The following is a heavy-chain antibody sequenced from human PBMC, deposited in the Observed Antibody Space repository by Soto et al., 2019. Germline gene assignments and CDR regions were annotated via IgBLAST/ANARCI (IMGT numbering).Heavy chain of an antibody. V-gene: IGHV1-69*12. CDR2: IIPIFGTA. CDR3: ARGGYRYGYSQSVLDY. J-gene: IGHJ4*02. CDR1: GGTFSSYA. Sequence: QVQLVQSGAEVKKPGSSVKVSCKASGGTFSSYAISWVRQAPGQGLEWMGGIIPIFGTANYAQKFQGRVKITGDESTSTAYMELSRLRSEDTAVYSCARGGYRYGYSQSVLDYWRQGTLVTVSS. D-gene: IGHD5-18*01.